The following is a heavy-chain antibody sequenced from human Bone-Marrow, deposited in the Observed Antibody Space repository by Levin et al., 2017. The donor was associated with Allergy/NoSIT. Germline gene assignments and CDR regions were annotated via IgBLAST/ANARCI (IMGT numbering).Heavy chain of an antibody. CDR2: IFYRGST. V-gene: IGHV4-59*02. D-gene: IGHD6-6*01. CDR3: ARGSFDSSSGLYYYYGMDV. Sequence: SQTLSLTCTVSGASVPTYYWSWIRQPPGKGLEWIGYIFYRGSTKYTPSLKSRVTISLDTSKNQISLNLGSLTAADTAVYYCARGSFDSSSGLYYYYGMDVWGQGTTVTVSS. J-gene: IGHJ6*02. CDR1: GASVPTYY.